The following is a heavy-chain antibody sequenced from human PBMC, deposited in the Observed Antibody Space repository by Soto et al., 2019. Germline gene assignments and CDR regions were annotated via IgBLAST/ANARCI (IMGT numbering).Heavy chain of an antibody. Sequence: LSLTCTVSGGSISSYYWSWIRQPPGKGLEWIGYIYYSGSTNYNPSLKSRVTISVDTSKNQFSLKLSSVTAADTAVYYCAAAGYYYYGMDVWGQGTTVTVSS. V-gene: IGHV4-59*01. J-gene: IGHJ6*02. D-gene: IGHD6-13*01. CDR3: AAAGYYYYGMDV. CDR1: GGSISSYY. CDR2: IYYSGST.